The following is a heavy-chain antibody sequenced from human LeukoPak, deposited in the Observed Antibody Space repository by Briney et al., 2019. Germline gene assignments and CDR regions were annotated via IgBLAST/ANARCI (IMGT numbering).Heavy chain of an antibody. CDR3: ARGPPRTDPRGWNHYYYMDV. CDR1: GGSISNHF. CDR2: IYYSGST. J-gene: IGHJ6*03. D-gene: IGHD1-1*01. Sequence: SETPSLTCTVSGGSISNHFWSWIRQPPGKGLEWIGNIYYSGSTNYNPSLKSRVTISVDTSKNQVSLNLSSVTAADTAVYYCARGPPRTDPRGWNHYYYMDVWGKGTTVTVSS. V-gene: IGHV4-59*11.